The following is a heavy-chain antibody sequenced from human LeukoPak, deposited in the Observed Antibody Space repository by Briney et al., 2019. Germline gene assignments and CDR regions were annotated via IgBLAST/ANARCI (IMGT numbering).Heavy chain of an antibody. D-gene: IGHD3-22*01. CDR2: IYYSGST. J-gene: IGHJ3*02. CDR1: GGSISSGGYY. V-gene: IGHV4-31*03. CDR3: ASFEGRYYDSSGYSLFDI. Sequence: PSETLSLTCTVSGGSISSGGYYWSWIRQHPGKGLGWIGYIYYSGSTYYNPSLKSRVTISVDTSKNQFSLKLSSVTAADTAVYYCASFEGRYYDSSGYSLFDIWGQGTMVTVSS.